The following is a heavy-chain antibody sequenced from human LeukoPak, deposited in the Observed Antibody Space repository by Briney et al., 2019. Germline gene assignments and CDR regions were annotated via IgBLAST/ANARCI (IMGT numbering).Heavy chain of an antibody. J-gene: IGHJ4*02. CDR2: IYYSGST. V-gene: IGHV4-31*03. CDR1: GGSISSGGYY. CDR3: ARAGGESEGFGELLYTLFDY. D-gene: IGHD3-10*01. Sequence: SETLSLTCTVSGGSISSGGYYWSWIRQHPGKGLEWIGYIYYSGSTYYNPSLKSRVTISVDTSKNQFSLKLSSVTAADTAVYYCARAGGESEGFGELLYTLFDYWGQGTLVTVSS.